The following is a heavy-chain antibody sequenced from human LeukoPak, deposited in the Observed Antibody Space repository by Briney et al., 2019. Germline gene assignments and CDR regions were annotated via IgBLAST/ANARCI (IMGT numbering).Heavy chain of an antibody. CDR1: GFIFDDYA. J-gene: IGHJ3*02. CDR3: AKDMTIYYAGSTNDAFDI. Sequence: GGSLRLSCAASGFIFDDYAMHWVRQAPGKGLEWVSLISWDGGNTYYADSVKGRFTISRDNSKNSLYLQMNSLRAEDTALYYCAKDMTIYYAGSTNDAFDIWGQGTMVTVSS. D-gene: IGHD3-22*01. CDR2: ISWDGGNT. V-gene: IGHV3-43D*03.